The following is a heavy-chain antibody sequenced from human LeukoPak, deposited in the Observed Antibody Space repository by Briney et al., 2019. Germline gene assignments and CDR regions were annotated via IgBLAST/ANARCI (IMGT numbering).Heavy chain of an antibody. Sequence: SETLSLTCTVSGGSISSYYWSWIRQPPGKGLEWIGYIYYSGSTNYNPSLKSRVTISVDTSKNQFSLKLSSVTAADTAVYYCARVEEGYGSGRRENYYYYYMDVWGKGTAVTISS. CDR2: IYYSGST. V-gene: IGHV4-59*01. CDR1: GGSISSYY. J-gene: IGHJ6*03. D-gene: IGHD3-10*01. CDR3: ARVEEGYGSGRRENYYYYYMDV.